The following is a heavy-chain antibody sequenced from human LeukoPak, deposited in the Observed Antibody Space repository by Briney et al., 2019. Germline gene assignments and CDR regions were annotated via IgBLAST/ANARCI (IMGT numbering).Heavy chain of an antibody. D-gene: IGHD5-18*01. J-gene: IGHJ6*02. CDR2: ISWNSGSI. CDR3: AKGVTYYGMDV. V-gene: IGHV3-9*01. CDR1: GFTFDDYA. Sequence: GGSLRLSCAASGFTFDDYAMHWVRQAPGKGLEWVSGISWNSGSIGYADSVKGRFTISRDNAKNSLYLQMNSLRAEDTALYYCAKGVTYYGMDVWGQGTTVTVSS.